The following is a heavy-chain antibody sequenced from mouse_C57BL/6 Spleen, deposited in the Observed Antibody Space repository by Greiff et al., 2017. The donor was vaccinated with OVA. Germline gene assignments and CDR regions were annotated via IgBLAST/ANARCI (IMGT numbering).Heavy chain of an antibody. J-gene: IGHJ2*01. CDR2: IYPGDGDT. V-gene: IGHV1-82*01. CDR1: GYAFSSSW. CDR3: ARSGTITTVPFDY. D-gene: IGHD1-1*01. Sequence: VKLMESGPELVKPGASVKISCKASGYAFSSSWMNWVKQRPGKGLEWIGRIYPGDGDTNYNGKFKGKATLTADKSSSTAYMQLSSLTSEDSAVYFCARSGTITTVPFDYWGQGTTLTVSS.